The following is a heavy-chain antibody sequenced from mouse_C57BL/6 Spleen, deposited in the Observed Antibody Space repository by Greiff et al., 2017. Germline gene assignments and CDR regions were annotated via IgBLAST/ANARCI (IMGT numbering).Heavy chain of an antibody. CDR2: IDPEDGET. D-gene: IGHD2-12*01. CDR3: ARWGTSYDGYFDV. Sequence: VQLQQSGAELVKPGASVKLSCTASGFNIKDYYMHWVKQRTEQGLEWIGRIDPEDGETKYAPKFPGKATITADTSSNTAYLQLSSLTSEDTAVYYCARWGTSYDGYFDVWGTGTTVTVSS. CDR1: GFNIKDYY. V-gene: IGHV14-2*01. J-gene: IGHJ1*03.